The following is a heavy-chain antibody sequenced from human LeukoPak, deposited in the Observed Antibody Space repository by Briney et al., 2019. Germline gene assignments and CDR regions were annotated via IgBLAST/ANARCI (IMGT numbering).Heavy chain of an antibody. CDR3: ARDRGQQLVPYYYYYYMDV. D-gene: IGHD6-13*01. CDR1: GYTFTNYG. Sequence: GASVKVSCKASGYTFTNYGISWVRQAPGQGLEWMGWISAYNGNTNYAQKLQGRVTMTTDTSTSTAYMELRSLRSDDTAVYYCARDRGQQLVPYYYYYYMDVWGKGTTVTVSS. J-gene: IGHJ6*03. CDR2: ISAYNGNT. V-gene: IGHV1-18*01.